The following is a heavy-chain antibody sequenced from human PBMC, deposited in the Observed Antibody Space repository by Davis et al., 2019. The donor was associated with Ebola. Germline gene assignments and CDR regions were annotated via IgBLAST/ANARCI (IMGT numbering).Heavy chain of an antibody. V-gene: IGHV3-72*01. CDR3: ARAGSYNWRDFDS. J-gene: IGHJ4*02. CDR1: GFTLSDYY. D-gene: IGHD1-1*01. Sequence: PGGSLRLSCAASGFTLSDYYMDWVRQAPGKGLEWVGRTRNKANSYSTQYAASVRGRFIVSRDDSKNSLFLQMGSLKTEDTAVYYCARAGSYNWRDFDSWGQGTLVTVSS. CDR2: TRNKANSYST.